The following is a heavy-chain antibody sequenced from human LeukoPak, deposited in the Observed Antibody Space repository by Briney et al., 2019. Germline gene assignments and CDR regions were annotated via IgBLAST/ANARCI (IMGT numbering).Heavy chain of an antibody. CDR2: INHSGST. CDR3: ARGRGFSNSFYDY. D-gene: IGHD4-11*01. J-gene: IGHJ4*02. V-gene: IGHV4-34*01. CDR1: GGSMNSYY. Sequence: SETLSLTCIVSGGSMNSYYWSWIRQPPGKGLEWIGEINHSGSTNYNPSLKSRVTISVDTSKNQFSLKLSSVTAADTAVYYCARGRGFSNSFYDYWGQGTLVTVSS.